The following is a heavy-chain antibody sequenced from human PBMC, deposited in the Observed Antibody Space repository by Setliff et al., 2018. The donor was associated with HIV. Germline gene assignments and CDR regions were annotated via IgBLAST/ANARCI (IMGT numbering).Heavy chain of an antibody. Sequence: SETLSLTCAVSGYSISSGYYWGWIRQPPGKGLEWIGSISHSGSTYYNPSLKSRVTISLDTSKNQFSLKLSSVTAADTAVYYCARDIQAAGTGWFDPWGQGTQVTVSS. CDR3: ARDIQAAGTGWFDP. V-gene: IGHV4-38-2*02. CDR2: ISHSGST. J-gene: IGHJ5*02. CDR1: GYSISSGYY. D-gene: IGHD6-13*01.